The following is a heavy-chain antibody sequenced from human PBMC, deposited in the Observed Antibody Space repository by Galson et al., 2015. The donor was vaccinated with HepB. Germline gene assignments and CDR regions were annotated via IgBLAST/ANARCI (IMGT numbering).Heavy chain of an antibody. J-gene: IGHJ4*02. CDR2: MNPLLGGT. CDR3: VSLQLRPSFSSD. D-gene: IGHD1-1*01. CDR1: GNIDTGYY. V-gene: IGHV1-2*06. Sequence: SVKVSCKASGNIDTGYYIHWIRQAPGQGLEWMGRMNPLLGGTNYAPKFQGRVIMTSDTSISTAYMELSSLRSDDTAKYYCVSLQLRPSFSSDWGQGSLVVVSS.